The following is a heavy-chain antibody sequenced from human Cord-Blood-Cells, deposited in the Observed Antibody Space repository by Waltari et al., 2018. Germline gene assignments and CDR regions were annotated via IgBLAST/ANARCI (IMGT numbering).Heavy chain of an antibody. V-gene: IGHV1-69*01. D-gene: IGHD1-26*01. J-gene: IGHJ3*02. CDR1: GGTSSSYA. CDR2: IIPIFGTA. Sequence: QVQLVQSGAEVNKPGSSVKVSCKASGGTSSSYAISWVRQAPGQGLEWMGGIIPIFGTANYAQKFQGRVTITADESTSTTYMELSSLRSEDTAVYYCARERMYSGSYDAFDIWGQGTMVTVSS. CDR3: ARERMYSGSYDAFDI.